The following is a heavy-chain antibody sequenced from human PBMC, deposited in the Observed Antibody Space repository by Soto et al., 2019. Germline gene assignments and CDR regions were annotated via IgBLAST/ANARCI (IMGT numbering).Heavy chain of an antibody. D-gene: IGHD6-19*01. Sequence: GASVKVSCKASGYTFTSYGISWVRQAPGQGLEWMGWISAYNGNTNYAQKLQGRVTMTTDTSTSTAYMELRSLRSDDTAVYYCSYIALPGHNSIDIWGPGTMGNVSS. CDR1: GYTFTSYG. J-gene: IGHJ3*02. CDR3: SYIALPGHNSIDI. CDR2: ISAYNGNT. V-gene: IGHV1-18*01.